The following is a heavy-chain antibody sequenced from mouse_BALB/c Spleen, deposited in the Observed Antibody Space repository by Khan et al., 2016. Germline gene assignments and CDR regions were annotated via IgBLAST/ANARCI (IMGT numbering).Heavy chain of an antibody. CDR3: ARTARIKY. V-gene: IGHV3-2*02. J-gene: IGHJ2*01. Sequence: QLEESGPGLVKPSQSLSLTCTVTGYSITSGYGWNWIRQFPGNKLEWMGYISYSGSPNYNPSLKRRISITRDTSKNQFFLQLNSVTTEDTATYYCARTARIKYWGQGTTLTVSS. CDR2: ISYSGSP. CDR1: GYSITSGYG. D-gene: IGHD1-2*01.